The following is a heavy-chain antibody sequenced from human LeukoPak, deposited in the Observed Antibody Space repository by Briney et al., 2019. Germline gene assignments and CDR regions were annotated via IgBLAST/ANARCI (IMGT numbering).Heavy chain of an antibody. CDR3: ARVTGSYYFYYYMDV. J-gene: IGHJ6*03. CDR1: GGSFSGYY. Sequence: PSETLSLTCAVYGGSFSGYYWSWIRQPPGKGLEWIGEINHSGSTNYNPSLKSRVTISVDTSKNQFSLKLSSVTAADTAVYYCARVTGSYYFYYYMDVWGKGTTVTVSS. V-gene: IGHV4-34*01. CDR2: INHSGST. D-gene: IGHD3-10*01.